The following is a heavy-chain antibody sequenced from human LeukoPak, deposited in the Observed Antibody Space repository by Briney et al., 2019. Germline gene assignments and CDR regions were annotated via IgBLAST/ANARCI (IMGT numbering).Heavy chain of an antibody. CDR1: GFTFSSYA. CDR2: ISGSGGST. J-gene: IGHJ4*02. Sequence: GGSLRLSCAASGFTFSSYAMSWARQAPGKGLEWVSAISGSGGSTYYADSVKGRFTISRDNSKNTLYLQMNSLRAEDTAVYYCAKDRQNYYDSPGDYWGQGTLVTVSS. V-gene: IGHV3-23*01. D-gene: IGHD3-22*01. CDR3: AKDRQNYYDSPGDY.